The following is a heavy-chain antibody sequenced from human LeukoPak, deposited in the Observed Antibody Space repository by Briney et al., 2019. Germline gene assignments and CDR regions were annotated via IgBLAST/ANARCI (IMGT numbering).Heavy chain of an antibody. CDR2: IIPIFGTA. CDR1: GGTFNTSP. D-gene: IGHD4-23*01. CDR3: ARDNSVEDTAWWFDP. Sequence: GASVKVSCKASGGTFNTSPLSWLRQAPGQGPEWMGGIIPIFGTANYAQKFQGRVTITADESTSTAYMELSSLRSEDTAVYYCARDNSVEDTAWWFDPWGQGTLVTVSS. J-gene: IGHJ5*02. V-gene: IGHV1-69*13.